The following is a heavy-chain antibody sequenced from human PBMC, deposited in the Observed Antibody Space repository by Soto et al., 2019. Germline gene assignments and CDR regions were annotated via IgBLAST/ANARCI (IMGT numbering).Heavy chain of an antibody. CDR3: ATGFSSGWFWGAFDI. CDR2: ISGSGGST. D-gene: IGHD6-19*01. J-gene: IGHJ3*02. Sequence: EVQLLESGGGLVQPGGSLRLCCAASGFTFSSYAMSWVRQAPGKGLEWVSAISGSGGSTYYADSVKGRFTISRDNSKNTLYLQMNSLRAEDTAVYYCATGFSSGWFWGAFDIWGQGTMVTVSS. CDR1: GFTFSSYA. V-gene: IGHV3-23*01.